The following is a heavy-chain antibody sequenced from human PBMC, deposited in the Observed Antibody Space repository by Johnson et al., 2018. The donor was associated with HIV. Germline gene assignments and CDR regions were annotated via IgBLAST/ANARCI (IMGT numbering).Heavy chain of an antibody. V-gene: IGHV3-74*02. D-gene: IGHD6-19*01. CDR2: INSDGSST. J-gene: IGHJ3*02. CDR3: ARGKKQWLDEDAFDI. Sequence: VQLVESGGGVVQPGRPLRLSCAASGFTFSSYWMHWVRQAPGKGLVWVSRINSDGSSTSYADSVKGRFTISRDNAKNTLYLQMNSLRAEDTAVYYCARGKKQWLDEDAFDIWGQGTMVTVSS. CDR1: GFTFSSYW.